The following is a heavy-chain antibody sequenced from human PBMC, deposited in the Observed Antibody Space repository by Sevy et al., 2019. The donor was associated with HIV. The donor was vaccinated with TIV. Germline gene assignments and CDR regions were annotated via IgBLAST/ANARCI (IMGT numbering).Heavy chain of an antibody. CDR3: ARGLVSVVVVPAALNGMDV. CDR1: GFTFSSYS. CDR2: ISSSSSYI. D-gene: IGHD2-2*01. Sequence: GGSLRLSCAASGFTFSSYSMNWVRQAPGKGLEWVSSISSSSSYIYYADSVKGRFTISRDNAKNSLYLQMNSLRAEDKAVYYCARGLVSVVVVPAALNGMDVWGQGTTVTVSS. J-gene: IGHJ6*02. V-gene: IGHV3-21*01.